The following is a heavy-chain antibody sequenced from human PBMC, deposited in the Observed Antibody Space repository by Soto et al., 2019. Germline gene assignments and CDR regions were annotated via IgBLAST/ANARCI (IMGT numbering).Heavy chain of an antibody. CDR3: ARRLLFLGHDS. D-gene: IGHD3-3*01. CDR2: IYYTGNT. V-gene: IGHV4-59*06. CDR1: GGSISSYY. J-gene: IGHJ4*02. Sequence: SETLSLTCTVSGGSISSYYWSWIRQPPGKGLEWIGYIYYTGNTYYNPSLRSRVILSVDTSKNQFSLKLSSVTAADTAVYYCARRLLFLGHDSWGQGTPVTVSS.